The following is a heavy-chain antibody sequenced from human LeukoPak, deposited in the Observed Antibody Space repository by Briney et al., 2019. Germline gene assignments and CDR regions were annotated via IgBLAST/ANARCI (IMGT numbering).Heavy chain of an antibody. V-gene: IGHV3-23*01. CDR1: GLTFSSYA. Sequence: PGGSLTPSRSLSGLTFSSYAMSWVRRAPGKGLEWVSAISGSGGSTYYAVSVKGRFTISRDNSKNTLYLQMNSLRAEDTAVYYCAKEGFDSWGQGTLVTVSS. CDR3: AKEGFDS. J-gene: IGHJ4*02. CDR2: ISGSGGST.